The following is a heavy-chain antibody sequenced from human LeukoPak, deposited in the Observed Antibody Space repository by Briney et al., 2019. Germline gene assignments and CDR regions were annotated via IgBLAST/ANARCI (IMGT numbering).Heavy chain of an antibody. Sequence: ASVKVSCKASGYTFTGYYMDWVRQAPGQGLELMGWINPNSGDTNYAQKFQGRVTMTRDTSISTAYMELSGMRSDDTAVYYCARDRSGDDDFWSGYYSNYFDPWGQGTLVTVSS. J-gene: IGHJ5*02. D-gene: IGHD3-3*01. V-gene: IGHV1-2*02. CDR2: INPNSGDT. CDR1: GYTFTGYY. CDR3: ARDRSGDDDFWSGYYSNYFDP.